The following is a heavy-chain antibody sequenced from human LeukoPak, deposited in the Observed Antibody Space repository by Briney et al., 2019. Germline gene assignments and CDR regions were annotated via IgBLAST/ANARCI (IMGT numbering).Heavy chain of an antibody. CDR1: GGTFSSYA. J-gene: IGHJ4*02. D-gene: IGHD3-22*01. V-gene: IGHV1-69*01. CDR3: AAPRTYYYDSSGYFDY. CDR2: IIPIFGTA. Sequence: SVKASCKASGGTFSSYAISWVRQAPGQGLEWMGGIIPIFGTANYAQKFQGRVTITADESTSTAYMELSSLRSEDTAVYYCAAPRTYYYDSSGYFDYWGQGTLVTVSS.